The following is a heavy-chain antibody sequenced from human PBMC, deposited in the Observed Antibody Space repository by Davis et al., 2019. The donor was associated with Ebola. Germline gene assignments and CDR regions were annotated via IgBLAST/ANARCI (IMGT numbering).Heavy chain of an antibody. CDR2: IYPGDSDT. J-gene: IGHJ5*02. D-gene: IGHD6-19*01. CDR1: GYSFTSYW. Sequence: GESLKISCKGSGYSFTSYWIGWVRQMPGKGLEWMGIIYPGDSDTRYSPSFQGQVTISADKSISTAYLQWSSLKASDTAMYYCARVYSSGPQVNMFDPWGQGTLVTVSS. CDR3: ARVYSSGPQVNMFDP. V-gene: IGHV5-51*01.